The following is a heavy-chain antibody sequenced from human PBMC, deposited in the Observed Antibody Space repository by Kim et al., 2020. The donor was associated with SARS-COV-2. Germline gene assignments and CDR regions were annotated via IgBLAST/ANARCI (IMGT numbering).Heavy chain of an antibody. CDR3: ARGPLMEMATMRSWYLDL. CDR2: INPLLGIR. J-gene: IGHJ2*01. D-gene: IGHD5-12*01. CDR1: GGTFTGYA. V-gene: IGHV1-69*04. Sequence: SVKVSCKPSGGTFTGYAINWVRQAPGQGLEWMGSINPLLGIRNSAQQFQGRVTITADKSTNTAYMELNSLRSEDTAVYYCARGPLMEMATMRSWYLDLWGPGTLVSVS.